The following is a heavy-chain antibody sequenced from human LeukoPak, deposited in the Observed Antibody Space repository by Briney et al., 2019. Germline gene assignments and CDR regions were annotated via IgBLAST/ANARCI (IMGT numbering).Heavy chain of an antibody. CDR1: GFTFSSYA. V-gene: IGHV3-64*01. CDR3: ARARRYGGNLGYFDY. J-gene: IGHJ4*02. D-gene: IGHD4-23*01. CDR2: ISSNGGST. Sequence: GGSLRLSXAASGFTFSSYAMHWVRQAPGKGLEYVSAISSNGGSTYYANSVKGRFTISRDNSKNALYLQMGSLRAEDMAVYYCARARRYGGNLGYFDYWGQGTLVTVSS.